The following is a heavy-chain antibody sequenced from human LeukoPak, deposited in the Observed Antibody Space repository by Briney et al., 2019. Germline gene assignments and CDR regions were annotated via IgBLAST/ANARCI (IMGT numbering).Heavy chain of an antibody. D-gene: IGHD2-2*01. J-gene: IGHJ4*02. CDR3: ARDYCSSTSCLFDY. V-gene: IGHV1-2*06. Sequence: ASVKVSCTASGYTFTSYDINWVRQAPGQGLEWMGRINPNSGDTNYAQKFQGRVTMTRDTSISTAYMELSRLRSDDTAVYYCARDYCSSTSCLFDYWGQGTLVTVSS. CDR2: INPNSGDT. CDR1: GYTFTSYD.